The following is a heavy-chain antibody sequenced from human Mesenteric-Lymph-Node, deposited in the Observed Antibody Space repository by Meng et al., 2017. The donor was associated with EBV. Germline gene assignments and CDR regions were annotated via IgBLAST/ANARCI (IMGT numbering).Heavy chain of an antibody. D-gene: IGHD3-10*01. CDR2: VYYSGST. CDR1: GGSVSSNSYY. V-gene: IGHV4-61*01. Sequence: QVQLQESGPELVKPSETLSLTCTVSGGSVSSNSYYWRWIRQPPGKRLEWIGYVYYSGSTNYNPSLKSRVTISVDTSKNQFSLNLYSVTAADTAVYYCARENPARGNWFDPWGQGALVTVSS. J-gene: IGHJ5*02. CDR3: ARENPARGNWFDP.